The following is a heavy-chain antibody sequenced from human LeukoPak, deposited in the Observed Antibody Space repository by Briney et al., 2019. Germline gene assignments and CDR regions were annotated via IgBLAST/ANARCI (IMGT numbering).Heavy chain of an antibody. CDR3: AKPRGGYYDY. D-gene: IGHD3-22*01. Sequence: GGSLRLSCAASGFTFSVYGMHWVRQGPGKGREWVALISHDGSNKNYTDSVKGRFAISRDNSKNTVYLQMNSLRPEDTAVYYCAKPRGGYYDYWGQGTLVTVSS. CDR2: ISHDGSNK. V-gene: IGHV3-30*18. CDR1: GFTFSVYG. J-gene: IGHJ4*02.